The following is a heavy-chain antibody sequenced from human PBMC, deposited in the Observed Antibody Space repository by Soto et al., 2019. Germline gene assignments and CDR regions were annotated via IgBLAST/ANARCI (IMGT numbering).Heavy chain of an antibody. J-gene: IGHJ4*02. V-gene: IGHV3-23*01. D-gene: IGHD6-6*01. CDR1: GFTFSSYA. CDR3: AKDLLPTLYSSSPLGY. Sequence: RLSCAASGFTFSSYAMSWVRQAPGKGLEWVSAISGSGGSTYYADSVKGRFTISRDNSKNTLYLQMNSLRAEDTAVYYCAKDLLPTLYSSSPLGYWGQGTLVTVSS. CDR2: ISGSGGST.